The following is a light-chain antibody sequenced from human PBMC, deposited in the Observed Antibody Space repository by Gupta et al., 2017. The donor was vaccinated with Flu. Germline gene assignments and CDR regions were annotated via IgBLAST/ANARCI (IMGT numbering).Light chain of an antibody. V-gene: IGLV2-14*01. Sequence: QSALTQPASVSGSPGQAITISCTGSSGDLGDYKFVSWYQQQPGKAPRLIIYEVNTRPSGVSDRFSGSKSGNTASLTISGLQAEDEADYYCTSYTRSTTLYVFGSGTRVT. CDR3: TSYTRSTTLYV. CDR2: EVN. CDR1: SGDLGDYKF. J-gene: IGLJ1*01.